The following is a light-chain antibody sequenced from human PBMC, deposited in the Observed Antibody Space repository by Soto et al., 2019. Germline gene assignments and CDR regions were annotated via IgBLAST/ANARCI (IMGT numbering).Light chain of an antibody. V-gene: IGLV2-14*01. Sequence: QSALTQPASVSGSPGQSITISCTGTSSDVGYYNYVSWYQQHPGKAPKLMIYDVSNRPSGISNRFSGSKSGNTASLTISGSEAEDEADSYCSSYTSSSTLYVFGAGTKVTVL. J-gene: IGLJ1*01. CDR1: SSDVGYYNY. CDR2: DVS. CDR3: SSYTSSSTLYV.